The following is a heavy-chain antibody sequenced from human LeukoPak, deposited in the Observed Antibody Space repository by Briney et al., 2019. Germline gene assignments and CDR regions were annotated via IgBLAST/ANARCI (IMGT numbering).Heavy chain of an antibody. CDR1: GFPFSSYA. D-gene: IGHD2-2*01. J-gene: IGHJ4*02. V-gene: IGHV3-64*01. CDR3: ARSSIVVVSILDY. CDR2: VSSIGGRT. Sequence: GGSLRLSCAASGFPFSSYAMHWVRQAPGKGMEYVSAVSSIGGRTSYENSVKGRFTISRDNSNNTLYLQMGSLRAEDMAVYYCARSSIVVVSILDYWGQGTLVTVSS.